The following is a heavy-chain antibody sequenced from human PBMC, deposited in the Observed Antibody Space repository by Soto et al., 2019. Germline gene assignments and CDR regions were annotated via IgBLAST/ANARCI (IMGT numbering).Heavy chain of an antibody. V-gene: IGHV4-31*03. CDR1: GGSISSGGYY. Sequence: SETLSLTCTVSGGSISSGGYYWSWIRQHPGKGLEWIGYIYYSGSTYYNPSLKSRVTISVDTSKNQFSLKLSSVTAADTAVYYCAREAYYDSSGYYYFDYWGQGTLVTVSS. CDR2: IYYSGST. CDR3: AREAYYDSSGYYYFDY. D-gene: IGHD3-22*01. J-gene: IGHJ4*02.